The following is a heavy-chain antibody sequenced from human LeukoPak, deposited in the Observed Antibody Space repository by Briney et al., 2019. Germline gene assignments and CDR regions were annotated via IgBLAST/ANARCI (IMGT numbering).Heavy chain of an antibody. CDR3: ARDGYGHTSLDY. CDR1: GFTFSGYA. CDR2: ICYDGSNT. V-gene: IGHV3-33*01. Sequence: PGGTLRLSRAASGFTFSGYAMHWVRQAPGKGLEGVAVICYDGSNTNYADSLKGRFSISRDGSKNTLDLQINSLRDEDTAVYYCARDGYGHTSLDYWGQGTLVSLSS. D-gene: IGHD5-18*01. J-gene: IGHJ4*02.